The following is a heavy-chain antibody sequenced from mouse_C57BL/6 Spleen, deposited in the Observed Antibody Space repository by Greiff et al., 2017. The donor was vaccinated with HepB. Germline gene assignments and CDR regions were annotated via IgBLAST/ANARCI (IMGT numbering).Heavy chain of an antibody. V-gene: IGHV6-3*01. D-gene: IGHD1-1*01. J-gene: IGHJ2*01. Sequence: EVMLVESGGGLVQPGGSMKLSCVASGFTFSNYWMNWVRQSPEKGLEWVAQIRLKSDNYATHYAESVKGRFTISRDDSKSSVYLQMNNLRAEDTEIYYCNYYGSRPYYFDYWGQGTTLTVSS. CDR2: IRLKSDNYAT. CDR1: GFTFSNYW. CDR3: NYYGSRPYYFDY.